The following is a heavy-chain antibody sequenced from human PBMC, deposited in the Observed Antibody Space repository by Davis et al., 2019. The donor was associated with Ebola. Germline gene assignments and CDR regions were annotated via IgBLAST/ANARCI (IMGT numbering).Heavy chain of an antibody. CDR3: ARERPTKRPCSGGSCPGKDAFDI. CDR2: IIPILGIA. V-gene: IGHV1-69*04. J-gene: IGHJ3*02. Sequence: AASVKVSCKASGGTFSSYAISWVRQAPGQGLEWMGRIIPILGIANYAQKFQGRVTITADKSTSTAYMELSSLRSEDTAVYYCARERPTKRPCSGGSCPGKDAFDIWGQGTMVTVSS. CDR1: GGTFSSYA. D-gene: IGHD2-15*01.